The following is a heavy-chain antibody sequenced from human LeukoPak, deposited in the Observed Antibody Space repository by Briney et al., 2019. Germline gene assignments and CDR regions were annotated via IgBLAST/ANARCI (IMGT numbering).Heavy chain of an antibody. J-gene: IGHJ6*02. CDR2: INPNGGST. D-gene: IGHD6-25*01. V-gene: IGHV1-46*01. CDR3: ARTRYSSGYYGMDV. Sequence: ASVKVSCKASGYTFTSYYLHWVRQAPGQGLEWMGVINPNGGSTTYEQKFRGRVTLTTDTSTSTVYMELTSLRSDDTAVYFCARTRYSSGYYGMDVWGQGTTVTVSS. CDR1: GYTFTSYY.